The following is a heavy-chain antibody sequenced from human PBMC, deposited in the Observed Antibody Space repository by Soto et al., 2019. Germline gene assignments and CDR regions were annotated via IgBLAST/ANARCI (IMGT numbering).Heavy chain of an antibody. CDR2: IWYDGSNK. J-gene: IGHJ6*02. D-gene: IGHD1-26*01. CDR1: GFTFSSYG. Sequence: QVQLVESGGGVVQPGRSLRLSCAASGFTFSSYGTHRVRHAPGKGLEWVAVIWYDGSNKYYADSVKGRFTISRDNSKNTLYLQMNSLRAEDTAVYYCARDLGSYYGWGYYYGMDVWGQGNTVTVSS. CDR3: ARDLGSYYGWGYYYGMDV. V-gene: IGHV3-33*01.